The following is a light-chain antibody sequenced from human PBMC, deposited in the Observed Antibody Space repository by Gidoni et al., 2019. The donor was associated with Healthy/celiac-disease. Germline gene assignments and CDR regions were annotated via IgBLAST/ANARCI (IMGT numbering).Light chain of an antibody. CDR3: QQSYSTPPYT. V-gene: IGKV1-39*01. J-gene: IGKJ2*01. CDR2: AES. CDR1: QSISSY. Sequence: DIQMTQSPSSLSASVGDRVTITCLASQSISSYLNWYKQKPGKAPKLMIYAESSLQSGVPSRFSGSGSGTDFTLTISSLQPEDFATYYCQQSYSTPPYTFGQGTKLEIK.